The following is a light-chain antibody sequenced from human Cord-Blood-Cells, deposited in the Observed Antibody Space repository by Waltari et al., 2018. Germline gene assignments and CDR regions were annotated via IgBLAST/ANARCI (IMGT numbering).Light chain of an antibody. CDR2: SNN. Sequence: QSVLTQPPSASGTPGPRVTISSSGSSSNLGSNPVNWYQQLPGTAPKLLIYSNNQRPSGVPDRFSGSKSGTSASLAISGLQSEDEADYYCAAWDDSLNGWVFGGGTKLTVL. J-gene: IGLJ3*02. CDR1: SSNLGSNP. CDR3: AAWDDSLNGWV. V-gene: IGLV1-44*01.